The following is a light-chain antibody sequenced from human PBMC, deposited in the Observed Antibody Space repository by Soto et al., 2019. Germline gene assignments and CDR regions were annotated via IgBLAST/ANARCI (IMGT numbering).Light chain of an antibody. V-gene: IGLV2-14*01. J-gene: IGLJ2*01. CDR3: LSYASRSTLV. CDR2: EVS. Sequence: QSALTQPASVSGSPGQSITISCTGTSSDIGGYNYVSWYQQHPGKAPKLMIFEVSNRPSGVSNRFSGSKSGNTASLTISGLQAEDEAYYYCLSYASRSTLVFGGGTKLTVL. CDR1: SSDIGGYNY.